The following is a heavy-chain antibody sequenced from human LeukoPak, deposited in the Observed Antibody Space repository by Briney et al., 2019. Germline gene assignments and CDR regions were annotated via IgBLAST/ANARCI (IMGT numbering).Heavy chain of an antibody. J-gene: IGHJ5*02. Sequence: SETLSLTCTVSGGSISSGSYYWSWIRQPAGKGLEWIGRIYASGSTSFNPSLKSRVTISVDTSKNQFSLKLRSVTAADTAVYYCARGPRFGELLWHWFDPWGQGTLVTVSS. D-gene: IGHD3-10*01. CDR2: IYASGST. CDR1: GGSISSGSYY. V-gene: IGHV4-61*02. CDR3: ARGPRFGELLWHWFDP.